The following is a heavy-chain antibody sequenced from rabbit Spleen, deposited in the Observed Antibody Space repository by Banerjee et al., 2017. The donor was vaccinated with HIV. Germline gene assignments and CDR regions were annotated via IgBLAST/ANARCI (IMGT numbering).Heavy chain of an antibody. J-gene: IGHJ6*01. CDR3: ARDTGTSFSSYGMDL. D-gene: IGHD7-1*01. CDR2: IDPVFGIT. CDR1: GFTLSSYYM. Sequence: QEHLKESGGGLVQPGGSLKLSCKASGFTLSSYYMNWVRQAPGKGLEWIGYIDPVFGITYYANWAKGRFTISKTSSTTVTLQMTSLTVADTATYFCARDTGTSFSSYGMDLWGPGTLVTVS. V-gene: IGHV1S45*01.